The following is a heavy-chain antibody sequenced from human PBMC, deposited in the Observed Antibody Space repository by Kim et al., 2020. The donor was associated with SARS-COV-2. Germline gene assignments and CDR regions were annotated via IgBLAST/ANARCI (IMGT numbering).Heavy chain of an antibody. CDR1: GFTFSAYA. Sequence: GGSLRLSCAAPGFTFSAYAMSWVRQAPGKGLEWVSSITSSGVSTSYADSVKGRFTISRDNSRNTLFLQMNTLRAEDTALYYCAKVATSPRQRVVWGFDSWGQGTLVTVSS. V-gene: IGHV3-23*01. CDR2: ITSSGVST. J-gene: IGHJ4*02. CDR3: AKVATSPRQRVVWGFDS. D-gene: IGHD3-16*01.